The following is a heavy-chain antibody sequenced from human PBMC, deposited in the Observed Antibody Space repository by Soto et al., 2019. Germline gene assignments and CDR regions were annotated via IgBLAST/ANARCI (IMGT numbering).Heavy chain of an antibody. Sequence: GGSLRLSCAASGFTFSASAVHWVRQASGKGLEWVGRIRSKTNDYATAYGASVKGRFTLSRDDSKNTLYLQVNSLRAEDTALFYCATVTYYYGSGSYAFDYWGQGTLVTVSS. CDR3: ATVTYYYGSGSYAFDY. CDR2: IRSKTNDYAT. V-gene: IGHV3-73*01. D-gene: IGHD3-10*01. CDR1: GFTFSASA. J-gene: IGHJ4*02.